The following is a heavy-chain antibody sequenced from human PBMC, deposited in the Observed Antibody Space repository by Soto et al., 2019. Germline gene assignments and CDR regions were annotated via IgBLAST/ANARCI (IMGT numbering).Heavy chain of an antibody. J-gene: IGHJ4*02. CDR3: ARGFLTYYDSSGYDY. D-gene: IGHD3-22*01. V-gene: IGHV1-18*01. CDR1: GYSISNYD. CDR2: ISAYKGNT. Sequence: QVQLMQSGAEVKKPGASVKVSGKASGYSISNYDISWVRQAPGQGLEWMGWISAYKGNTNYAQKFQGRVTMTTDTSTSTAYMELRSLRSDDTAVYYCARGFLTYYDSSGYDYWGQGTRVTVSS.